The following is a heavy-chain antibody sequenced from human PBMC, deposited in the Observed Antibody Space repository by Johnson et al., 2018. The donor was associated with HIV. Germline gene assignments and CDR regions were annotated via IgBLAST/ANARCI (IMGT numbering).Heavy chain of an antibody. D-gene: IGHD3-10*01. J-gene: IGHJ3*02. V-gene: IGHV3-43D*03. CDR1: GFTFDDYA. Sequence: VQLVESGGGVVQPGRSLRLSCAASGFTFDDYAMHWVRQAPGKGLEWVSLISWDGGSTYYADSVKGRFTISRDNSKNSLYLQMNSLRAEDTAVYYCARDFSVRAFDIWGQGTMVTVSS. CDR2: ISWDGGST. CDR3: ARDFSVRAFDI.